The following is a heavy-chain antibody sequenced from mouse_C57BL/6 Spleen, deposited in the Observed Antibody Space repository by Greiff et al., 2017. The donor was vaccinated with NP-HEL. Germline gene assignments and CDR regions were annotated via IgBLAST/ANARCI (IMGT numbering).Heavy chain of an antibody. Sequence: QVQLQQPGAELVMPGASVKLSCKASGYTFTSYWMHWVKQRPGQGLEWIGEIDPSDSYTNYNQKFKGKSTLTVDKSSSTAYMQLSSLTSEDSAVYYWARKGVVDFDYWGQGTTLTVSS. D-gene: IGHD1-3*01. CDR2: IDPSDSYT. CDR3: ARKGVVDFDY. V-gene: IGHV1-69*01. CDR1: GYTFTSYW. J-gene: IGHJ2*01.